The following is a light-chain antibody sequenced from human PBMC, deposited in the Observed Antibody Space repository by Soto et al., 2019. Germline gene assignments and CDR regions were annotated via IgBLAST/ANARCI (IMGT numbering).Light chain of an antibody. CDR3: SSYTNSTLVV. CDR2: DVS. Sequence: QSALTQPASVSGSPGQSITISCTGTSSDVGCYNYISWYQQHPGKAPKLMIYDVSNRRSGVSNRFSGSKSGNTASLTISGLQAEYEADYYCSSYTNSTLVVFGGGTELTVL. J-gene: IGLJ2*01. V-gene: IGLV2-14*01. CDR1: SSDVGCYNY.